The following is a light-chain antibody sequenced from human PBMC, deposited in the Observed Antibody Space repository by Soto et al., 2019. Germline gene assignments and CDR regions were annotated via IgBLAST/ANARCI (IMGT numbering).Light chain of an antibody. CDR1: SSNIGSNY. Sequence: QSVLTQPPSASGTPGQRVTISCSGSSSNIGSNYVYWYQQLPGTAPKLLIYRNNQRPSGVPDRFPGSKSGTSASLAISGLRSEDEADYYCAAWDDSLSGHVVFGGGTQLT. V-gene: IGLV1-47*01. J-gene: IGLJ2*01. CDR3: AAWDDSLSGHVV. CDR2: RNN.